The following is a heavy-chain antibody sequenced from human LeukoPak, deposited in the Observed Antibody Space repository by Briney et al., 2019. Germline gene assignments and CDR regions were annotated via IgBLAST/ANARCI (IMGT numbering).Heavy chain of an antibody. CDR1: GGSISSSNW. D-gene: IGHD5-24*01. Sequence: SGTLSLTCAVSGGSISSSNWWSWVRQPPGKGLEWIGEIYHSGSTNYDPSLKSRVTISVDKSKNQFSLKLSSVTAADTALYYCARGRRDGYNFYWYFDLWGRGTLVTVSS. J-gene: IGHJ2*01. CDR3: ARGRRDGYNFYWYFDL. CDR2: IYHSGST. V-gene: IGHV4-4*02.